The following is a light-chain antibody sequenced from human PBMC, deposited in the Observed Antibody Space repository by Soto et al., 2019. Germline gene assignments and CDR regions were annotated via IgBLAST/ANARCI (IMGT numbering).Light chain of an antibody. CDR2: SAY. CDR1: QGISNW. Sequence: DLQMTQSPSSVSASVGDRVTITCRASQGISNWLAWYQQQPGKAPKLLISSAYTLQSGVPSRFSGGGSGTHFTLIISSLRPEDFATYYCQQTNTFLPLTFGGGTKVEIK. CDR3: QQTNTFLPLT. J-gene: IGKJ4*01. V-gene: IGKV1-12*01.